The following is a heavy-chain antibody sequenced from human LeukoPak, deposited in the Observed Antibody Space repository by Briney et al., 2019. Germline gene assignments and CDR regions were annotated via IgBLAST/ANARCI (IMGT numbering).Heavy chain of an antibody. Sequence: GGSLRLSCAASGFTFSSYSMNWVRQAPGKGLEWVSSISSSSSYIYYADSVKGRFTISRGNAKNSLYLQMNSLRAEDTAVYYCARDSSSWYPDAFDIWSQGTMVTVSS. V-gene: IGHV3-21*01. CDR1: GFTFSSYS. D-gene: IGHD6-13*01. J-gene: IGHJ3*02. CDR2: ISSSSSYI. CDR3: ARDSSSWYPDAFDI.